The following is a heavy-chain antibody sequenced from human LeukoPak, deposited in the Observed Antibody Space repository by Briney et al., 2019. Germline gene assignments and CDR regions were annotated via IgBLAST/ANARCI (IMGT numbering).Heavy chain of an antibody. V-gene: IGHV3-23*01. CDR3: AKFWSGQLVPPSSDH. CDR1: GFTFSNYA. Sequence: GGSLRLSCAASGFTFSNYAMSWLRQAPGKGLEWVSTVFGGGDNTHYADSRKGRFTISRNNSENTLFLQMNSLRAEDTAVYYCAKFWSGQLVPPSSDHWGQGTLVTVSS. D-gene: IGHD6-13*01. CDR2: VFGGGDNT. J-gene: IGHJ4*02.